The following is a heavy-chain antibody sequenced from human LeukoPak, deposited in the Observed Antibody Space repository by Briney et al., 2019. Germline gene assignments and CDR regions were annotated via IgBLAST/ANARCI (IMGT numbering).Heavy chain of an antibody. J-gene: IGHJ4*02. D-gene: IGHD3-9*01. CDR1: GGSFSGYY. CDR3: AREGRVLRYFDWFRPYYFDH. V-gene: IGHV4-34*01. Sequence: PSETLSLTCAVYGGSFSGYYWSWIRQPPGKGLEWIGEINHSGSTNYNPSLKSRVTISVDTSKNQFSLKLSSVTAADTAVYYCAREGRVLRYFDWFRPYYFDHWGQGTLVTVSS. CDR2: INHSGST.